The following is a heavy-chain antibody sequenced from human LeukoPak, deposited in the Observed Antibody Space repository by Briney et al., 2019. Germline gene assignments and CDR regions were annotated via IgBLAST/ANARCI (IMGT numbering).Heavy chain of an antibody. V-gene: IGHV4-34*01. Sequence: MSSETLSLTCTVSGGSISSHYWSWIRQPPGKGLEWIGEINHSGSTNYNPSLKSRVTISVDTSKNQFSLKLSSVTAADTAVYYCARNGKPYYYDSSGYLSWWGQGTLVTVSS. D-gene: IGHD3-22*01. J-gene: IGHJ4*02. CDR3: ARNGKPYYYDSSGYLSW. CDR2: INHSGST. CDR1: GGSISSHY.